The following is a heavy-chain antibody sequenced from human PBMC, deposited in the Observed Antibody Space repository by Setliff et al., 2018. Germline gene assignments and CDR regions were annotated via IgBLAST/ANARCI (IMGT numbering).Heavy chain of an antibody. D-gene: IGHD3-3*01. CDR3: ARAVTIFGVITPIYFYYMDV. CDR1: GFTFRTYE. CDR2: ISVSGDDI. Sequence: GGSLRLSCEASGFTFRTYEMIWVRQAPGKGLEWVASISVSGDDIYYTDSVKGRFSISRDNAKNSLHLQMNSLRAEDTALFYCARAVTIFGVITPIYFYYMDVWGKGTTVTVSS. V-gene: IGHV3-21*01. J-gene: IGHJ6*03.